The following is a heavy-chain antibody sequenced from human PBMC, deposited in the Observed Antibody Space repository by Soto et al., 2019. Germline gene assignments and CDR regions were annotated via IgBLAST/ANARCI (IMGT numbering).Heavy chain of an antibody. Sequence: GGSLRLSCAASGFTFSNAWMNWVRQAPGKGLEWVGRIKSKTDGGTTDYAAPVKGRFTISRDDSKNTLYLKMNSLKTEATAVYYCTTGTVNVNTAMVPFIASRGQGTLVPVSS. D-gene: IGHD5-18*01. CDR2: IKSKTDGGTT. CDR3: TTGTVNVNTAMVPFIAS. CDR1: GFTFSNAW. J-gene: IGHJ4*02. V-gene: IGHV3-15*07.